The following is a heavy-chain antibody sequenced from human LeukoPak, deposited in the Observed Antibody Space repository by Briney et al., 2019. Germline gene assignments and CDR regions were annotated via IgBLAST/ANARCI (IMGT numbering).Heavy chain of an antibody. D-gene: IGHD3-3*01. CDR1: GFTFSSYR. Sequence: PGGSLRLTCAASGFTFSSYRMNWVRQAPGKGLEWVSDISSSGGRTYYADSVKGRSTISRDNSKNTLYLQVNSLRAEDTAIYYCAKDAGPFGPTVALDYWGQGTLVTVSS. CDR2: ISSSGGRT. J-gene: IGHJ4*02. CDR3: AKDAGPFGPTVALDY. V-gene: IGHV3-23*01.